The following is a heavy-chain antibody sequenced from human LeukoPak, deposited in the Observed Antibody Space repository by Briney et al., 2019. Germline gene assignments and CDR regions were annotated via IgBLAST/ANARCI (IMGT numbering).Heavy chain of an antibody. CDR1: GFTFKDHN. D-gene: IGHD2/OR15-2a*01. Sequence: GRSLRLSCAASGFTFKDHNMHWVRQPPGKGLEWVSLITWDGGSRYYADSVKGRFTISRDNSKNSLYLQMNSLTTDDTALYYCAKGLRGGTSFDWGQGTLVTVSS. J-gene: IGHJ4*02. CDR3: AKGLRGGTSFD. V-gene: IGHV3-43*01. CDR2: ITWDGGSR.